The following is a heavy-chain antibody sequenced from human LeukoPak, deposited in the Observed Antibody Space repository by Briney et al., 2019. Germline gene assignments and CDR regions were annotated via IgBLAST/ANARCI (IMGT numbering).Heavy chain of an antibody. J-gene: IGHJ3*02. V-gene: IGHV3-23*01. CDR3: AKDREYSYVYDAFDI. CDR2: MSGSGGST. CDR1: GFTFTIYA. D-gene: IGHD3-16*01. Sequence: GGSLRLSCAASGFTFTIYAMSWVRQAPGKGLEWVSGMSGSGGSTYYADSVKGRFTISRDNSKNTLYLQMNTLRAEDTAVYYCAKDREYSYVYDAFDIWGQGTLVTVSS.